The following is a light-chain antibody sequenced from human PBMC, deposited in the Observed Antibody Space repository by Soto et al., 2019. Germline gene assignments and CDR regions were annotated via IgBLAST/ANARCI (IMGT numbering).Light chain of an antibody. Sequence: DIQMTQSPSSLSASVGDRVTITCRASQSIYSSLNWYHQKPGKAPMLLIYAASNLQSGVPSRFIGSGSGTDFTLSISSLQPEDFATYYWQHSYSAPYTFGQGTKLEI. CDR2: AAS. CDR1: QSIYSS. V-gene: IGKV1-39*01. CDR3: QHSYSAPYT. J-gene: IGKJ2*01.